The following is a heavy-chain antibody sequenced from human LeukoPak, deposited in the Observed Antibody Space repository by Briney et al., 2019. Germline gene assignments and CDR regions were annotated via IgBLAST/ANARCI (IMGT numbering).Heavy chain of an antibody. CDR1: GFTFSSYA. V-gene: IGHV3-64*01. J-gene: IGHJ4*02. D-gene: IGHD4-17*01. Sequence: PGGSLRLSCAASGFTFSSYAMSWVRQAPGKGLEYVSTISSDGGDTYYANSVKGRFTISRDNSKNTLYLQMGSLRAEDMAVYYCARDLYVYGDYNALHYWGQGTLVTVSS. CDR3: ARDLYVYGDYNALHY. CDR2: ISSDGGDT.